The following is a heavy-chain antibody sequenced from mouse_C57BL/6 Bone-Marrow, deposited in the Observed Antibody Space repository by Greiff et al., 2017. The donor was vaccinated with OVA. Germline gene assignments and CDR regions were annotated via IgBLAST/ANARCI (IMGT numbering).Heavy chain of an antibody. V-gene: IGHV2-2*01. J-gene: IGHJ1*03. CDR1: GFSLTSYG. D-gene: IGHD1-1*01. CDR3: ARGGSSSWWYFDV. CDR2: MCSGGST. Sequence: QVQLQQSGPGLVQPSQSLSITCTVSGFSLTSYGVHWVRQSPGKGLEWLGVMCSGGSTDYNAAFISRLSISKDNSKTQVFFQMNSLQADDTAIYYCARGGSSSWWYFDVWGTGTTVTVSS.